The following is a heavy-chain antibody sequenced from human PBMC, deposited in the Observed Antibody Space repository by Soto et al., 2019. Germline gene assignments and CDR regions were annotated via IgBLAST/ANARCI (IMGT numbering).Heavy chain of an antibody. CDR3: ARGLDFYGSGSPDLNGY. Sequence: KSSETLSLTCTVSGGSVSGASYYWSWIRQVPGQGLEWIGNINHGGATNYNPSLKTRATISVDTSKTQFSLRVTSVTSADTAVYYCARGLDFYGSGSPDLNGYWGQGTLVTVSS. D-gene: IGHD3-10*01. V-gene: IGHV4-61*01. J-gene: IGHJ4*02. CDR2: INHGGAT. CDR1: GGSVSGASYY.